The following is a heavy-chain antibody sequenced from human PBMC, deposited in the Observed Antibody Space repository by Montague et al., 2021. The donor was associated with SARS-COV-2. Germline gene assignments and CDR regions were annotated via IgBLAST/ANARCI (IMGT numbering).Heavy chain of an antibody. V-gene: IGHV4-59*08. CDR1: GGAINSSYY. CDR3: ARLGRGYGYAQSAFDI. D-gene: IGHD5-18*01. CDR2: IYYSGST. Sequence: SETLSLTCVVSGGAINSSYYWSWIRQPPGKGLEWIGYIYYSGSTNYNPSLKSRVTISVDTSKNQFSLKLSSVTAADTAVYYCARLGRGYGYAQSAFDIWGQGTMVTVSS. J-gene: IGHJ3*02.